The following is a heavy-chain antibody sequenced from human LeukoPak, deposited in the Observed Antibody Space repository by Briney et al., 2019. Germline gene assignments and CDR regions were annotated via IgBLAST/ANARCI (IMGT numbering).Heavy chain of an antibody. CDR2: IKDDGSAQ. J-gene: IGHJ4*02. V-gene: IGHV3-7*01. CDR3: ARLIVGEQNFDY. CDR1: GFTFGAYW. D-gene: IGHD3-16*02. Sequence: GGSLRLPCAASGFTFGAYWMSWFRQAPGKGPEWVASIKDDGSAQFYVDSLEGRFTISRDNAKNTLYLQMDTMRVEDTAVYYCARLIVGEQNFDYWSQGTLVTVSS.